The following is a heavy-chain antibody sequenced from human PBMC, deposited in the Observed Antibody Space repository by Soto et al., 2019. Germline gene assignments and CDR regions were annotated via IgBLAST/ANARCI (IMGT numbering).Heavy chain of an antibody. V-gene: IGHV3-30*18. Sequence: GGSLRLSCAASGFTFSSYGMHWVRQAPGKGLEWVAVISYDGSNKYYADSVKGRFTISRDNSKNTLYLQMNSLRAEDTAVYYCAKGGYSSSSGYFDYWGQGTLVTVSS. D-gene: IGHD2-2*01. CDR3: AKGGYSSSSGYFDY. J-gene: IGHJ4*02. CDR1: GFTFSSYG. CDR2: ISYDGSNK.